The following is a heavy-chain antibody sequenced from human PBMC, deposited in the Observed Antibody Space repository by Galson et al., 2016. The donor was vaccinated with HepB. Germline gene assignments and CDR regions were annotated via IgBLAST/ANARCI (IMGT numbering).Heavy chain of an antibody. CDR3: AKDRRYYDSSGYFWEGYYYDGMDV. J-gene: IGHJ6*02. Sequence: SLRLSCAASGFTFSSYGMHWVRQAPGKGLEWVAVISYDGSDKYYADSVKGRFTISRDNSKSTLYLQMNSLRPEDTAVYYCAKDRRYYDSSGYFWEGYYYDGMDVWGQGPRSPSP. D-gene: IGHD3-22*01. CDR2: ISYDGSDK. V-gene: IGHV3-30*18. CDR1: GFTFSSYG.